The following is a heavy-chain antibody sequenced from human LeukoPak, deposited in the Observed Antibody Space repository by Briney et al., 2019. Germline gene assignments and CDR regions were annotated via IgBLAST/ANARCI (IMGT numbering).Heavy chain of an antibody. CDR2: IYHSGST. V-gene: IGHV4-4*02. CDR3: AKVANREYYFDY. J-gene: IGHJ4*02. D-gene: IGHD4/OR15-4a*01. Sequence: GSLRLSCAASGFTFSSYAMHWVRQPPGKGREWIGEIYHSGSTNYNPSLKSRVTISVDKSKNQFSLKLSSVTAADTAVYYCAKVANREYYFDYWGQGTLVTVSS. CDR1: GFTFSSYA.